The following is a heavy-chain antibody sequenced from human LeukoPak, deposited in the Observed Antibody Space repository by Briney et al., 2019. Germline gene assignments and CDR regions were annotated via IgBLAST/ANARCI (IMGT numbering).Heavy chain of an antibody. Sequence: GGSLRLSCAASGFTFSDYYMSWIRQAPGKGLEWVSYISRSGSTIDYADSVKGRFTISRDNAKNLLYLQMKSLRAEDTAVYYCERARWFGQGYFGYWGQGTLVTVST. V-gene: IGHV3-11*01. D-gene: IGHD3-10*01. J-gene: IGHJ4*02. CDR1: GFTFSDYY. CDR2: ISRSGSTI. CDR3: ERARWFGQGYFGY.